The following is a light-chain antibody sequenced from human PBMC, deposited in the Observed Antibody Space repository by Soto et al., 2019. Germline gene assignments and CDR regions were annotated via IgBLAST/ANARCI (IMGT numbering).Light chain of an antibody. V-gene: IGKV1-5*01. CDR1: QSISSW. Sequence: GDRVTITCRASQSISSWLAWYQQKPGEAPKLLIYDASSLESGVPSRFSGSGSGTEFTLTISSLQPDDFATYYCQQYNSYPTFGQGTRLEIK. J-gene: IGKJ5*01. CDR2: DAS. CDR3: QQYNSYPT.